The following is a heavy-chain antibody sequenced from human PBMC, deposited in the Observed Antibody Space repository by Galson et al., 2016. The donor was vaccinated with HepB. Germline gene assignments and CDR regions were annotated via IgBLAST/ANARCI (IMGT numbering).Heavy chain of an antibody. Sequence: SETLSLTCTVSGGSIPTSSSYWGWIRQPPGEGLEWIGSFYYTGSTFYNPSLKSRVTISVDTSKNKFSLRLTSVTAADMAVYYCARTFSSTWIDGARLSWLDPWGQGALVTVSS. D-gene: IGHD6-13*01. V-gene: IGHV4-39*01. CDR1: GGSIPTSSSY. J-gene: IGHJ5*02. CDR2: FYYTGST. CDR3: ARTFSSTWIDGARLSWLDP.